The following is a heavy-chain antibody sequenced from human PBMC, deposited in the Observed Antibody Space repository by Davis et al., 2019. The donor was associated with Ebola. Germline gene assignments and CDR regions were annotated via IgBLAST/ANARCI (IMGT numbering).Heavy chain of an antibody. D-gene: IGHD3-22*01. J-gene: IGHJ4*02. V-gene: IGHV3-30*03. CDR2: ISYDGSNK. CDR1: GFTFSSYG. Sequence: GGSLRLSCAASGFTFSSYGMHWVRQAPGKGLEWVAVISYDGSNKYYADSVKGRFTISRDDSKNTAYLQMNSLKTEDTAVYYCTTSYDSSGYYYDYWGQGTLVTVSS. CDR3: TTSYDSSGYYYDY.